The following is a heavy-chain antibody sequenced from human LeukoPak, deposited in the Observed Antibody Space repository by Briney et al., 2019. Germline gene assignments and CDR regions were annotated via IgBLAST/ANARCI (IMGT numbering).Heavy chain of an antibody. CDR1: GFTFSSYW. CDR2: INSDGSST. CDR3: ARDPGYYYDSSGYYYHYYYYMDV. Sequence: GGSLRLSCAASGFTFSSYWMHWVRQAPGKGLVWVSRINSDGSSTSYADSVKGRFTISRDNAKNTLYLQMNSLRAEDTAVYYCARDPGYYYDSSGYYYHYYYYMDVWGKGTTVTISS. D-gene: IGHD3-22*01. V-gene: IGHV3-74*01. J-gene: IGHJ6*03.